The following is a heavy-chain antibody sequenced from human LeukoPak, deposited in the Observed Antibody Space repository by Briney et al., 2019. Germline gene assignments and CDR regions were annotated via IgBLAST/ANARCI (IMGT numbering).Heavy chain of an antibody. Sequence: SETLSLTCTVSGVSISSGLYWGWIRQSPGRRLEWIASVSSGGTTYYNPSLKSRVSISVDTSNNQFSLKLNSVTAADTAVYYCARHDSYGSSNWFDPWGQGTLVTVSS. J-gene: IGHJ5*02. CDR2: VSSGGTT. D-gene: IGHD4-17*01. CDR3: ARHDSYGSSNWFDP. V-gene: IGHV4-39*01. CDR1: GVSISSGLY.